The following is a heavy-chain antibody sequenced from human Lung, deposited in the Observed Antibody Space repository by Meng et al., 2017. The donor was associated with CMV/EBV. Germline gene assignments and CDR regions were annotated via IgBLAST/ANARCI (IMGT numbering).Heavy chain of an antibody. Sequence: CKASGGTFSSSAISWERQAPGQGLEWMGGIIPIFGTANYAQKFQGRVTITTDESTSTAYMELSSLRSEDTAVYYCARGPGELYYFDYWGQGTLVTVSS. D-gene: IGHD3-16*01. CDR2: IIPIFGTA. CDR3: ARGPGELYYFDY. CDR1: GGTFSSSA. J-gene: IGHJ4*02. V-gene: IGHV1-69*05.